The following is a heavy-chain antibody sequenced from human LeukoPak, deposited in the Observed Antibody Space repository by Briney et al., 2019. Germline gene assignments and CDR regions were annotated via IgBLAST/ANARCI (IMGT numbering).Heavy chain of an antibody. V-gene: IGHV4-30-4*08. CDR1: GGSISSGDYY. D-gene: IGHD6-13*01. CDR3: ARDRGHSRAAGPLGY. CDR2: IYYSGST. Sequence: SETLSLTCTVPGGSISSGDYYWSWIRQPPGKGLEWIGYIYYSGSTYYNPSLKSRVTISVDTSKNQFSLKLSSVTAADTAVYYCARDRGHSRAAGPLGYWGQGTLVTVSS. J-gene: IGHJ4*02.